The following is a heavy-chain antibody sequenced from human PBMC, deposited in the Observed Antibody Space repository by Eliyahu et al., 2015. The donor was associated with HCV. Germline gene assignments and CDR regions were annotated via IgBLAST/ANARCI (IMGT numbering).Heavy chain of an antibody. J-gene: IGHJ4*02. D-gene: IGHD3-22*01. CDR1: GFXFXSYG. V-gene: IGHV3-33*01. CDR3: ARGSDYYDRSNFHSPFDY. Sequence: QVQLVESGGGVVQPGRSLRLSXEASGFXFXSYGMHWVRQAPGKGLEWVALVWYDETIKYYADPVKGRFTISRDNSKNTLYLQLNSLRAEDTAVYYCARGSDYYDRSNFHSPFDYWGQGALVTVSS. CDR2: VWYDETIK.